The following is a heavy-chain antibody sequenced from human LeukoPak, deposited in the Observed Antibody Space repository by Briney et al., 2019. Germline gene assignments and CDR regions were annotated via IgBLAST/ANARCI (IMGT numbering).Heavy chain of an antibody. CDR3: ARAELSWSGSPGGY. V-gene: IGHV1-2*02. CDR2: INPDNGDT. J-gene: IGHJ4*02. CDR1: AYTFTDYY. Sequence: GASLKVSCKASAYTFTDYYMHWVRQAPGQGLEWMGWINPDNGDTNSAQKFQGRVTMTRDTSIGTAYMELNKLRSDDTAVYYCARAELSWSGSPGGYWGQGTLVTVSS. D-gene: IGHD3-3*01.